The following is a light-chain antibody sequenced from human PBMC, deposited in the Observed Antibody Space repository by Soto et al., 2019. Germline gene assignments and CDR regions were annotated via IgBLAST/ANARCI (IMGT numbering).Light chain of an antibody. CDR3: QQSYSTPYT. Sequence: DIQMTQSPSSLSASVGDRVTITCRASQSISSYLNWYQQKPGKAPKFMIYATSSLQSGVPSRFSFSGSETDFTLTISSLQPEDFTTYYCQQSYSTPYTFGQGTKLEIK. J-gene: IGKJ2*01. CDR1: QSISSY. CDR2: ATS. V-gene: IGKV1-39*01.